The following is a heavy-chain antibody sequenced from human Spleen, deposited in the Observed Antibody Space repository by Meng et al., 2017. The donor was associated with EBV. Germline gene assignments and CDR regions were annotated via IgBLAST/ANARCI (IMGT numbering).Heavy chain of an antibody. V-gene: IGHV7-4-1*02. J-gene: IGHJ4*02. CDR3: AKTGGGYSGYYYFDY. CDR2: INTNTGNP. CDR1: GYTFTSYA. D-gene: IGHD5-12*01. Sequence: QVQLVQSGSELEKPGASVKVSCKTAGYTFTSYAMSWLRQAPGQGLEWIGWINTNTGNPTYAQGFTGRFVFSLDTSVSTAYLQISSLKAEDTAVYYCAKTGGGYSGYYYFDYWGQGTLVTVSS.